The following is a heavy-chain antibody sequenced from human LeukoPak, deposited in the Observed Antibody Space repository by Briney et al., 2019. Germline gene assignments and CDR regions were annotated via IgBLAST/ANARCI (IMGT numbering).Heavy chain of an antibody. CDR3: AKFLGEATRDY. CDR1: GFTFSSYA. V-gene: IGHV3-30-3*02. CDR2: ISYDGSNK. J-gene: IGHJ4*02. D-gene: IGHD1-26*01. Sequence: GGSLRLSCAASGFTFSSYAMHWVRQAPGKGLEWVAVISYDGSNKYYADSVKGRFTISRDNSKNTLDLQMNSLRAEDTAVYYCAKFLGEATRDYWRQGTLVTVSS.